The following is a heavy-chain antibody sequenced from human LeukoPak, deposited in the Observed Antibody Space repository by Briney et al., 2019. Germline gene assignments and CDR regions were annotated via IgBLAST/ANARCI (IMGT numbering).Heavy chain of an antibody. V-gene: IGHV1-2*02. CDR3: ARDRARYYYYMDV. Sequence: ASVKVSCKASGCTFTGYYMHWVRQAPGQGLEWMGWINPNSGGTNYAQKFQGRVTMTRDTSISTAYMELSRLRSDDTAVYYCARDRARYYYYMDVWGKGTTVTVSS. CDR1: GCTFTGYY. CDR2: INPNSGGT. J-gene: IGHJ6*03.